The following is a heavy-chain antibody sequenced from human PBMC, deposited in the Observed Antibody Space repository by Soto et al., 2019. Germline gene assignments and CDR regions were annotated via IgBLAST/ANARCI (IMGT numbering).Heavy chain of an antibody. V-gene: IGHV4-38-2*02. D-gene: IGHD5-18*01. CDR2: IYHSGST. J-gene: IGHJ3*02. CDR1: GYXISSGYD. Sequence: EXLSLSFAFSGYXISSGYDLGWIRQPPGKVLEWIGSIYHSGSTYYNPSLKGRVTISVDTSKNQVYLKLSSLTAADTAVYYSARERVDTAMVMDDAFDIWGQGTMVTVSS. CDR3: ARERVDTAMVMDDAFDI.